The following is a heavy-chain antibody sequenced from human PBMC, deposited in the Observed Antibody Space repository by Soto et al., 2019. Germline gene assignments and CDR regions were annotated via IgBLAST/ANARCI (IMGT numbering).Heavy chain of an antibody. CDR2: VWNDGSGK. J-gene: IGHJ5*02. D-gene: IGHD2-2*02. Sequence: GGSLRLSCAASEFSFNVFVMHWVRQAPGKGLEWVAVVWNDGSGKDYADSVKGRFTISRDNSKNMLYLQMNSLRADDTAIYYCARGSSCYSTTCYNPAYFGPWGQGTLVTVSS. CDR1: EFSFNVFV. CDR3: ARGSSCYSTTCYNPAYFGP. V-gene: IGHV3-33*01.